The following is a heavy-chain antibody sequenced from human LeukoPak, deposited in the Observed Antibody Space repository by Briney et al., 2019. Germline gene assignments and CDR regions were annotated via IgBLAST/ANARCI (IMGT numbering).Heavy chain of an antibody. J-gene: IGHJ4*02. CDR1: GGSISSTNW. Sequence: PSGTLSLICGVSGGSISSTNWWTWIRQPPGKGLEWIGEVHLDGRTNYNPSLESRLTMSVDLSENHISLKLTSVTAADTAVYYCARGSLVVDDTSEEDWGQGTLVTVSS. CDR2: VHLDGRT. V-gene: IGHV4-4*02. D-gene: IGHD3-22*01. CDR3: ARGSLVVDDTSEED.